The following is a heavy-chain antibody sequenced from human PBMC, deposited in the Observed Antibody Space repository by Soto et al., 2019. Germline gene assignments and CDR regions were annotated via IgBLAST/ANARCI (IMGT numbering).Heavy chain of an antibody. D-gene: IGHD3-3*01. CDR1: GYSFTSYW. V-gene: IGHV5-10-1*01. J-gene: IGHJ6*02. CDR3: ARGVRFLEWYKNYYYYGMDV. Sequence: PGESLKISCKVSGYSFTSYWISWVRQVPGKGLEWMGRIDPSDSYTNYSPSFQGHVTISADKSISTAYLQWSSLKASDTAMYYCARGVRFLEWYKNYYYYGMDVWGQGTTVTVSS. CDR2: IDPSDSYT.